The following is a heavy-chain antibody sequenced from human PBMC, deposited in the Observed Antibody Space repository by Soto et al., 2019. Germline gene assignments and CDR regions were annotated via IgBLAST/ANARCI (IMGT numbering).Heavy chain of an antibody. V-gene: IGHV1-18*01. Sequence: QVQLVQSGTEVKKPGASVKVSCKASGYTFTSYGISWVRQAPGQGLEWMGWISPYDGKINYAQKLQDRVTMATDTSTSTAYMELGSLRSDDTAVYYCGRGGHWGYYYCDLDVWGKGTTVTVSS. D-gene: IGHD7-27*01. CDR3: GRGGHWGYYYCDLDV. CDR1: GYTFTSYG. CDR2: ISPYDGKI. J-gene: IGHJ6*03.